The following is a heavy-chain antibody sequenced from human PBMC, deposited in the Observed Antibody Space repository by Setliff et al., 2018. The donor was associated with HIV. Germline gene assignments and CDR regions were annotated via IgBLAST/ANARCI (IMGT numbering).Heavy chain of an antibody. J-gene: IGHJ3*02. CDR1: GYTFTDYY. CDR2: INPNNGGT. V-gene: IGHV1-2*06. D-gene: IGHD3-22*01. CDR3: ARDGYYDSSGYSAFDI. Sequence: ASVKVSCKASGYTFTDYYIHWVRQAPGQGLEWMGRINPNNGGTNYAQKFQGRVTMTRDTSISTAYMELSRLRSDDMAVYYCARDGYYDSSGYSAFDIWGQGTMVTVSS.